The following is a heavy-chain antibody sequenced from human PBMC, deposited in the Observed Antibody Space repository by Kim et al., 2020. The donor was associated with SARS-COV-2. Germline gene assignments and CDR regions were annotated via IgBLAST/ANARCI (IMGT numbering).Heavy chain of an antibody. J-gene: IGHJ4*02. CDR1: GYTFTDYH. Sequence: ASVKVSCKASGYTFTDYHIHWVRQAPGQGLEWMGRLSAKSGGTNYAQRFQGRVTMTRDTSISTVYLEMTRLRSDDTAVYYCPWSSLLDFDYPGQGTLVTV. CDR2: LSAKSGGT. D-gene: IGHD2-15*01. V-gene: IGHV1-2*06. CDR3: PWSSLLDFDY.